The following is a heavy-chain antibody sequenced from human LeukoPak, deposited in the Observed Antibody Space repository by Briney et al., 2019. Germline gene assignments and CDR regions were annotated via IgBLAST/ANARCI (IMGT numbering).Heavy chain of an antibody. CDR2: ISTSSSYI. D-gene: IGHD5-12*01. CDR1: GFTLSNYS. V-gene: IGHV3-21*01. J-gene: IGHJ3*02. Sequence: PGGSLRLSCAASGFTLSNYSMNWVRQAPGKGLEWVSSISTSSSYIYYADSVKGRFTISRDNAKNSLYLQMNSLRAEDTAVYYCARDRADIDGSATIVVPDAFDIWGQGTMVSVSS. CDR3: ARDRADIDGSATIVVPDAFDI.